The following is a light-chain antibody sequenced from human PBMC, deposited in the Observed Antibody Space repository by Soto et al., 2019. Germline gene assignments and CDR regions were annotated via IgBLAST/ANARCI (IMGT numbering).Light chain of an antibody. Sequence: DIQMTQSPSSLSASVGDRVTITCRVSQSISSYLNWYQQKPGKAPKLLIYGTSSLQSGVPSGFSGSGSGTDFTLTISSLQPEDIATYYCQQSYSTPLTFGGGTKVEIK. CDR1: QSISSY. V-gene: IGKV1-39*01. CDR2: GTS. CDR3: QQSYSTPLT. J-gene: IGKJ4*01.